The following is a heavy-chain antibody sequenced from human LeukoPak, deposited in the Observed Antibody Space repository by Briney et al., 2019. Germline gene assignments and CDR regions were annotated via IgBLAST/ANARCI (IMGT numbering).Heavy chain of an antibody. J-gene: IGHJ4*02. CDR2: IYTSGST. CDR1: GGSISSGSYY. Sequence: TLSLTCTVSGGSISSGSYYWSWIRQPAGKGLEWIGRIYTSGSTNYNPSLKSRVTISVDTSKNQFSLKLSSVTAADTAVYYCASHDFWSGNNDYWGQGTLVTVSS. D-gene: IGHD3-3*01. V-gene: IGHV4-61*02. CDR3: ASHDFWSGNNDY.